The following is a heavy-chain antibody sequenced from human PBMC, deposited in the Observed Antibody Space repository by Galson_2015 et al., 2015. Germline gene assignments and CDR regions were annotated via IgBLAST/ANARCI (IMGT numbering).Heavy chain of an antibody. CDR2: IIPIFGTA. CDR3: ARGHQNSYYLSGMDV. J-gene: IGHJ6*02. D-gene: IGHD3-22*01. Sequence: SVKVSCKASGGTFSSYAISWVRQAPGQGLEWMGGIIPIFGTANYAQKFQGRVTITADESTSTAYMELSSLRSEDTAVYYCARGHQNSYYLSGMDVWGQGTTVTVSS. V-gene: IGHV1-69*13. CDR1: GGTFSSYA.